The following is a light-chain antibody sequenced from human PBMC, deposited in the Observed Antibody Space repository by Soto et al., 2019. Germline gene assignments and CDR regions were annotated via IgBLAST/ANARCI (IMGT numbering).Light chain of an antibody. CDR1: QRLIYTSNNKNY. CDR2: WAS. CDR3: QHPSGPPGT. Sequence: WKSSQRLIYTSNNKNYLAWYQQKPGQPPKLLLYWASTRLFVFPDRRNSSWACSHVIPAISSLQAEDVVVYYCQHPSGPPGTFAQGTKVDI. J-gene: IGKJ1*01. V-gene: IGKV4-1*01.